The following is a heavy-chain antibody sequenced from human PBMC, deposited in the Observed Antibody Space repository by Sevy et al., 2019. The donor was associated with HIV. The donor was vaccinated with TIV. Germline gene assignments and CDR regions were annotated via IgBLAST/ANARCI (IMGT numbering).Heavy chain of an antibody. Sequence: SEILSLTCIVSGGSIGRNSYDWGWIRQSPGKGLEWIGSIFFSGRTNYATSLRSRVTISVDKSKNQLSLQMRSVTATDTALYYCARHGGLVDRGFDYWGQGTLVTVSS. CDR1: GGSIGRNSYD. CDR2: IFFSGRT. V-gene: IGHV4-39*01. J-gene: IGHJ4*02. D-gene: IGHD3-10*01. CDR3: ARHGGLVDRGFDY.